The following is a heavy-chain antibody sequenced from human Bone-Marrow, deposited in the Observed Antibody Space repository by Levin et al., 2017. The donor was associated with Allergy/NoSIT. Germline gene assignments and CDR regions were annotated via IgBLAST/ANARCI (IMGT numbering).Heavy chain of an antibody. Sequence: PSETLSLTCAVSGGSISNPYWWSWVRQSPGKGLEWIGEISHSGSTHYSPSLESRVTISVDKSKIQFSLKMTSVTAADTAIYYCAREIYVAAAGNFDVWGQGTLVTVSS. V-gene: IGHV4-4*02. CDR1: GGSISNPYW. CDR2: ISHSGST. J-gene: IGHJ4*02. CDR3: AREIYVAAAGNFDV. D-gene: IGHD6-13*01.